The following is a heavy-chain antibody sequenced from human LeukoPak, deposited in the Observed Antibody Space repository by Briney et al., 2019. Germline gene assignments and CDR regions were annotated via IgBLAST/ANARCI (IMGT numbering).Heavy chain of an antibody. J-gene: IGHJ6*02. CDR3: ARDYCSSTSCQLTQNYVMDV. CDR1: GFTFSSYE. V-gene: IGHV3-48*03. Sequence: PGGSLRLSCAASGFTFSSYEMNWVRQAPGKGLEWVSYISSSGSTIYYADSVKGRFTISRDNAKNSLYPQMNSLRAEDTAVYYCARDYCSSTSCQLTQNYVMDVWGQGTTVTVSS. D-gene: IGHD2-2*01. CDR2: ISSSGSTI.